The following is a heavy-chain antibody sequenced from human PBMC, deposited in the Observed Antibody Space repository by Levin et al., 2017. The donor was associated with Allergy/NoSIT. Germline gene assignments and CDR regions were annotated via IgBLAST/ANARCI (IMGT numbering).Heavy chain of an antibody. J-gene: IGHJ4*02. CDR1: GFTFSSYA. Sequence: GGSLRLSRAASGFTFSSYAISWVRQAPGKGLEWVSGISGSGISTYYADSVKGRFTISRDNSKNTLYLQMNSVRDEDTAVYYCARGPVRGNSYGSFDYWGQGTLVTVSS. V-gene: IGHV3-23*01. D-gene: IGHD5-18*01. CDR2: ISGSGIST. CDR3: ARGPVRGNSYGSFDY.